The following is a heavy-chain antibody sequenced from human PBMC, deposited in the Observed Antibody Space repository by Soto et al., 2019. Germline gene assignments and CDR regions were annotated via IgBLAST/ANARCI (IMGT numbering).Heavy chain of an antibody. D-gene: IGHD6-19*01. CDR1: GFIFRDYA. Sequence: VQLLESGGGLVQPGGSLRLSCAASGFIFRDYAMNWVRQAPGKGLEWVSDISGSGDSARYADSVKGRFTISRDNSMDTLYLHMNSLRVDDTAVYYCGKERRGSGWSVCDFWGQGDLVTVSS. CDR2: ISGSGDSA. CDR3: GKERRGSGWSVCDF. V-gene: IGHV3-23*01. J-gene: IGHJ4*02.